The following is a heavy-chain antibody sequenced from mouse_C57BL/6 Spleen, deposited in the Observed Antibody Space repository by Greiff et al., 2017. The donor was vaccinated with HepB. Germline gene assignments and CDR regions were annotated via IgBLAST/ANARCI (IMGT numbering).Heavy chain of an antibody. CDR2: IYPGDGDT. Sequence: QVQLKESGAELVKPGASVKISCKASGYAFSSYWMNWVKQRPGKGLEWIGQIYPGDGDTNYNGKFKGKATLTADKSSSTAYMQLSSLTSEDSAVYFCASQRVTTDAMDYWGQGTSVTVSS. D-gene: IGHD2-2*01. CDR3: ASQRVTTDAMDY. J-gene: IGHJ4*01. CDR1: GYAFSSYW. V-gene: IGHV1-80*01.